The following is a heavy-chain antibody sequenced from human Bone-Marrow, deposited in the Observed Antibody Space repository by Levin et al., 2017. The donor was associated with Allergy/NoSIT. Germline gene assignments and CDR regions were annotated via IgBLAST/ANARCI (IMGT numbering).Heavy chain of an antibody. J-gene: IGHJ6*02. CDR1: GFTFSSYA. Sequence: GGSLRLSCAASGFTFSSYAMSWVRQAPGKGLEWVSAISGSGTTTYYADSVKGRFTISRDNSKSTLYLQMNSLRAEDTAVYYCADSKDSAMARYYGTDVWGQGTTVTVSS. V-gene: IGHV3-23*01. CDR3: ADSKDSAMARYYGTDV. D-gene: IGHD5-18*01. CDR2: ISGSGTTT.